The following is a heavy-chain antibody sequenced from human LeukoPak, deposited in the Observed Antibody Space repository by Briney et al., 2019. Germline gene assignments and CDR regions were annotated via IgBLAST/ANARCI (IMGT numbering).Heavy chain of an antibody. CDR1: GYTFTSYG. J-gene: IGHJ4*02. D-gene: IGHD3-22*01. CDR3: ARRTYYYESSSPDFDY. CDR2: ISAYNGNT. Sequence: GASVKVSCKASGYTFTSYGISWVRQAPGQGLEWMGWISAYNGNTNYAQKLQGRGTMTTDTSTSPASMELRSLRSDDPAVYLCARRTYYYESSSPDFDYWGQGTLVTVSS. V-gene: IGHV1-18*01.